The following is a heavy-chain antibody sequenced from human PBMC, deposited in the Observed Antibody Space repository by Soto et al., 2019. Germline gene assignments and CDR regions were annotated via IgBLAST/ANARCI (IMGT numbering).Heavy chain of an antibody. J-gene: IGHJ4*02. D-gene: IGHD6-19*01. CDR2: ISSSSSYI. V-gene: IGHV3-21*01. Sequence: EVQLVESGGGLVKPGGSLRLSCAASGFTFSSYSMNWVRQAPGKGLEWVSSISSSSSYIYYADSVKGRFTISRDNAKNSLYLQMISLRAEDTAVYYCARDKGSGWDYWGQGTLVTVSS. CDR1: GFTFSSYS. CDR3: ARDKGSGWDY.